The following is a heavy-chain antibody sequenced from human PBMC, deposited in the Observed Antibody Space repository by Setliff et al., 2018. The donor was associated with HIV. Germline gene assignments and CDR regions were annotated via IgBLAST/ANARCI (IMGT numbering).Heavy chain of an antibody. CDR1: GFTFSRYW. J-gene: IGHJ4*02. Sequence: GGSLRLSCAASGFTFSRYWMHWVRQAPGKGLEWVAVISYDGSNKYYADSVKGRFTISRDNSKNTLYLQMNSLRVEDTAVYYCARETMYDSRGYLSHYFDYWGQGTPVTVSS. CDR3: ARETMYDSRGYLSHYFDY. D-gene: IGHD3-22*01. CDR2: ISYDGSNK. V-gene: IGHV3-30-3*01.